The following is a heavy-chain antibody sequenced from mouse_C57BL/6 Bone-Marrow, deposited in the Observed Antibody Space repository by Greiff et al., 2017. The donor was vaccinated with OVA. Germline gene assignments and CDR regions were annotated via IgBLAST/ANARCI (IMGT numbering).Heavy chain of an antibody. CDR3: ARAGYYYGSSPWFAY. Sequence: VQLQQSGAELAMPGASVKLSCKASGYTFTSYWMHWVKQRPGQGLEWIGEIDPSDSYTNYNQKFKGKSTLTVDKSSSTAYMQLSSLTSEDSAVYYCARAGYYYGSSPWFAYWGQGTLVTVSA. CDR1: GYTFTSYW. V-gene: IGHV1-69*01. J-gene: IGHJ3*01. CDR2: IDPSDSYT. D-gene: IGHD1-1*01.